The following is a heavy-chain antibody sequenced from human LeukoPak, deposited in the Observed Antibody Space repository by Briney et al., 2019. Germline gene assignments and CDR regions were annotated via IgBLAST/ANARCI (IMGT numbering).Heavy chain of an antibody. CDR1: GFTFSSYA. CDR2: ISYDGSNK. V-gene: IGHV3-30-3*01. J-gene: IGHJ5*02. Sequence: GGSPRLSCAASGFTFSSYAMHWVRQAPGKGLEWVAVISYDGSNKYYADSVKGRFTISRDNSQNTLYLQMNSLRGEDTAIYYCARSVVTPSSWFDPWGQGTLVTVSS. CDR3: ARSVVTPSSWFDP. D-gene: IGHD4-23*01.